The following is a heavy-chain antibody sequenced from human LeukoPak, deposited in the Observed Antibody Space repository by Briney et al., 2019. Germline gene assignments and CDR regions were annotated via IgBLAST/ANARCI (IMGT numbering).Heavy chain of an antibody. CDR2: ISSSSSSI. D-gene: IGHD3-9*01. CDR1: GFTFSSYS. Sequence: GGSLRLSCAASGFTFSSYSMSWVRQAPGKGLEWVSSISSSSSSIYYADSVKGRFTISRDNAKNSLYLQMNSLRAEDTAVYYCARRLRYFDWGSSPGWFDPWGQGTLVTVSS. J-gene: IGHJ5*02. CDR3: ARRLRYFDWGSSPGWFDP. V-gene: IGHV3-21*01.